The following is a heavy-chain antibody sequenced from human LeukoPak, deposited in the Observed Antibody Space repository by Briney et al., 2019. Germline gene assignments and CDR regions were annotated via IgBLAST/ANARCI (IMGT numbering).Heavy chain of an antibody. V-gene: IGHV3-30*03. Sequence: PGRSLRLSCAASGFTFSSYGMHWVRQAPGKGLEWVAVISYDGSNKYYADSVKGRFTISRDNSKNTLYLQMNSLRAEDTAVYYCAILGGGPLTYYYGMDVWGQGTTVTVSS. J-gene: IGHJ6*02. CDR3: AILGGGPLTYYYGMDV. D-gene: IGHD3-16*01. CDR1: GFTFSSYG. CDR2: ISYDGSNK.